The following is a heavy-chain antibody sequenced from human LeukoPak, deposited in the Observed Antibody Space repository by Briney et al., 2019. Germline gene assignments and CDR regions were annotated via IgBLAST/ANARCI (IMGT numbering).Heavy chain of an antibody. V-gene: IGHV1-2*02. CDR2: INPNSGGT. CDR3: ARLTAPVT. Sequence: ASVKVSCKASGYTFTAYYVHWVRQAPGQGLEWMGWINPNSGGTNYAQKFQGRVTMTRDTSISTAYMELSSLIPDDTAVYYCARLTAPVTWGQGTLVTVSS. J-gene: IGHJ5*02. D-gene: IGHD6-13*01. CDR1: GYTFTAYY.